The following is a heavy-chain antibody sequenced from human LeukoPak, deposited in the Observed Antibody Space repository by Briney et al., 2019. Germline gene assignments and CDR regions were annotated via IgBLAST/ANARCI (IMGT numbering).Heavy chain of an antibody. Sequence: ASVKVSCKASGYTFTGCYMHWVRQAPGQGLEWMGRINPNSGGTNYAQKFQGRVTMTRDTSISTAYMELSRLRSDDTAVYYCARALSTYYYDSSGSDYWGQGTLVTVSS. J-gene: IGHJ4*02. CDR1: GYTFTGCY. CDR3: ARALSTYYYDSSGSDY. D-gene: IGHD3-22*01. V-gene: IGHV1-2*06. CDR2: INPNSGGT.